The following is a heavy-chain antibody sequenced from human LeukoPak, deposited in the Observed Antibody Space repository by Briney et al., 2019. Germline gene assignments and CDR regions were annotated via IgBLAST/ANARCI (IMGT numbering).Heavy chain of an antibody. CDR3: ARGHHYYDSSGYVNFDY. D-gene: IGHD3-22*01. Sequence: SETLSLTCAVYGGSFSGYYWSWIRQPPGKGLEWIGEINHSGSTNCNPSLKSRVTISVDTSKNQFSLKLSSVTAADTAVYYCARGHHYYDSSGYVNFDYWGQGTLVTVSS. J-gene: IGHJ4*02. CDR2: INHSGST. CDR1: GGSFSGYY. V-gene: IGHV4-34*01.